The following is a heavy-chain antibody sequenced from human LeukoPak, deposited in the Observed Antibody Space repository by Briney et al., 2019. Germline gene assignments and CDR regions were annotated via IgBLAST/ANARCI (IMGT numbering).Heavy chain of an antibody. Sequence: SVKVPCKASGGTFSSYAISWVRQAPGQGLEWMGGIIPIFGTANYAQKFQGRVTITADKSTSTAYMELSSLRSEDTAVYYCARDKYYYDSSGYYSPYWYFDLWGRGTLVTVSS. CDR1: GGTFSSYA. D-gene: IGHD3-22*01. CDR3: ARDKYYYDSSGYYSPYWYFDL. V-gene: IGHV1-69*06. CDR2: IIPIFGTA. J-gene: IGHJ2*01.